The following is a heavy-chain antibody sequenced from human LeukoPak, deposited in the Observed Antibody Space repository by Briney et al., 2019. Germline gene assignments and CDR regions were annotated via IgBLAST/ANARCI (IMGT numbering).Heavy chain of an antibody. J-gene: IGHJ4*02. CDR2: INHSGST. D-gene: IGHD3-10*01. Sequence: PSETLSLTCAVYGGSFSGYYWSWIRQPPGKGLEWIGEINHSGSTNYNPSLKSRVTISVDTSKNQFSLKLSSVTAADTAVYYCARLWKNYYGSGRVDYWGQGTLVTVSS. CDR1: GGSFSGYY. CDR3: ARLWKNYYGSGRVDY. V-gene: IGHV4-34*01.